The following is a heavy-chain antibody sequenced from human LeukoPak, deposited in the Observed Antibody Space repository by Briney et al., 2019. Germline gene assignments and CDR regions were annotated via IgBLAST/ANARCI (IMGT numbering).Heavy chain of an antibody. D-gene: IGHD3/OR15-3a*01. V-gene: IGHV3-30*18. CDR1: GFNFNKYD. CDR3: AKAAGKENGYDFFFEH. J-gene: IGHJ4*02. Sequence: GGSLRLSCAASGFNFNKYDMHWVRQAPGKGLEWVAVISVDGEKSYYSDSVKGRFTISRDNSKSTLFLQMNSLRAEDTAVYFCAKAAGKENGYDFFFEHWGQGTLVTVS. CDR2: ISVDGEKS.